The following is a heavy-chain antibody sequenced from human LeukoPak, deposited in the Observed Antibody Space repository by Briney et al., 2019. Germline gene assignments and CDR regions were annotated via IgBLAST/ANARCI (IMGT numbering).Heavy chain of an antibody. Sequence: SEILSLTCTVSGDTISGFSWSWIRQPAGKGLEWIGRIYSSGSTNYSPPLRSRVTMSVDTKNQFSLKVNSVTAADTAVYYCARDRVGFFDDWGQGTLVTVSS. V-gene: IGHV4-4*07. CDR1: GDTISGFS. CDR3: ARDRVGFFDD. D-gene: IGHD3-10*01. CDR2: IYSSGST. J-gene: IGHJ4*02.